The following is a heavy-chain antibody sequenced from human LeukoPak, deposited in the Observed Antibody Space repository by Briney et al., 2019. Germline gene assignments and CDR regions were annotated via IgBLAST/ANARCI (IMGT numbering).Heavy chain of an antibody. Sequence: GGSLRLSCAASGFTFSSHWMHWVRQAPGKGLVCVSRINSDGSSTSYADSVKGRFTISRDNAKNTLYLQMNSLRAEDTAVYYCARANCGSGSFYAMDVWGKGTTVTVSS. D-gene: IGHD3-10*01. CDR2: INSDGSST. J-gene: IGHJ6*04. V-gene: IGHV3-74*01. CDR3: ARANCGSGSFYAMDV. CDR1: GFTFSSHW.